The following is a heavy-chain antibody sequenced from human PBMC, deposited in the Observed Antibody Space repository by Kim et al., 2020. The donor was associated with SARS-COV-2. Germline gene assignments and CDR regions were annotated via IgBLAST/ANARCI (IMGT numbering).Heavy chain of an antibody. J-gene: IGHJ4*02. V-gene: IGHV1-2*02. D-gene: IGHD3-3*01. CDR2: INPNSGGT. CDR3: ARIDGDFGVVLDY. Sequence: ASVKVSCKASGYTFTGYYMHWVRQAPGQGLEWMGWINPNSGGTNYAQKFQGRVTMTRDTSISTAYMELSRLRSDDTAVYYCARIDGDFGVVLDYWGQGTLVTVSS. CDR1: GYTFTGYY.